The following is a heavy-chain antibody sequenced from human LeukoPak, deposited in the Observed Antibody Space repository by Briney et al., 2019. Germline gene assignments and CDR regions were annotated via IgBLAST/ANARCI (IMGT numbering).Heavy chain of an antibody. CDR2: IKKDGSET. CDR3: ASDGFYSPFDY. CDR1: GFTFGNYW. D-gene: IGHD3-22*01. J-gene: IGHJ4*02. Sequence: GGSLRLSYAASGFTFGNYWMNWVRQSPGIGLEWVANIKKDGSETHYVDSVKGRFTISRDNAKNSLYLQMNSLRAEDTAVYYCASDGFYSPFDYWGQGTLITVSS. V-gene: IGHV3-7*03.